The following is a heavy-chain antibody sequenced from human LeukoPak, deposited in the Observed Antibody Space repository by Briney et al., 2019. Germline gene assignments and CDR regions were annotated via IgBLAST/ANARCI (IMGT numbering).Heavy chain of an antibody. J-gene: IGHJ4*02. CDR3: ARSSSGWFSFDY. CDR2: IDSSGDVI. D-gene: IGHD6-19*01. V-gene: IGHV3-11*01. Sequence: GGSLRLSCAASGFIFSDYYMTWIRQSPGKGLEWLSHIDSSGDVIYYADSVEGRFTISRDNAKNSLYLQMNSLRAEDTAVYYCARSSSGWFSFDYWGQGTLVTVSS. CDR1: GFIFSDYY.